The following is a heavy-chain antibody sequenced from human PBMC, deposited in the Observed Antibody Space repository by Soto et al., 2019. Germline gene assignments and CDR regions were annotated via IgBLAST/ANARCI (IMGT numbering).Heavy chain of an antibody. J-gene: IGHJ4*02. CDR1: GGSISSYY. CDR2: IYYSGST. CDR3: AWLSYDFWSGYLFYY. D-gene: IGHD3-3*01. Sequence: SETLSLTCTVSGGSISSYYWSWIQQPPGKGLEWIGYIYYSGSTNYNPSLKSRVTISVDTSKNQFSLKLSSVTAADTAVYYCAWLSYDFWSGYLFYYWGQGTLVTVSS. V-gene: IGHV4-59*01.